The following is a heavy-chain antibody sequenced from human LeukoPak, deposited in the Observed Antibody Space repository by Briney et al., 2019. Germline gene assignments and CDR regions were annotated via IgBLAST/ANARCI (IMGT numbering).Heavy chain of an antibody. D-gene: IGHD6-13*01. J-gene: IGHJ5*02. Sequence: ASVKVSCKTSGYNFIAYYIHWVRQAPGQGLEWMGWINPNSGGTNYAQKFQGRVTMTKDTSISTAFMELSSLRSDDTAVYYCTTEISRSYYHWGQGTLVTVSS. CDR3: TTEISRSYYH. CDR2: INPNSGGT. V-gene: IGHV1-2*02. CDR1: GYNFIAYY.